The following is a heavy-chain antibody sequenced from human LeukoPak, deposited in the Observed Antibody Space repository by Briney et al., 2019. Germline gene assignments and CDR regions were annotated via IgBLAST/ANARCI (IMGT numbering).Heavy chain of an antibody. J-gene: IGHJ4*02. CDR3: TRGPPNWGYDF. CDR2: ISAYNGNT. Sequence: GASVKVSCKASGYTFTSYYMHWVRQAPGQGLEWMGWISAYNGNTNYAQKFQGRVTMTRDTSINTAYMELSGLISEDTAVYYCTRGPPNWGYDFWGQGTLVTVSS. V-gene: IGHV1-8*02. D-gene: IGHD7-27*01. CDR1: GYTFTSYY.